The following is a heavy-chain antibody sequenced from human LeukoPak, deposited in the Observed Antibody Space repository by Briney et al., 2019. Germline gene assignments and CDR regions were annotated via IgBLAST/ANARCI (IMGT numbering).Heavy chain of an antibody. J-gene: IGHJ4*02. CDR1: GFNFEDYT. CDR3: TKGSNTWPSLFDY. Sequence: GGSLRLSCAASGFNFEDYTMHWARQTPGKGLEWVSLINWDGGSTYYADSVKGRFAISRDNNKNSLYLQMTSLRTEDTALYYCTKGSNTWPSLFDYWGQGTLVTVSS. CDR2: INWDGGST. D-gene: IGHD2-2*02. V-gene: IGHV3-43*01.